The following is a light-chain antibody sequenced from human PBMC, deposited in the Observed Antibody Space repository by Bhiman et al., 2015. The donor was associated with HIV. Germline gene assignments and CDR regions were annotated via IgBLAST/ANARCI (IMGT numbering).Light chain of an antibody. CDR1: KLGDKF. CDR3: QAWDSSTVV. CDR2: QDT. V-gene: IGLV3-1*01. Sequence: SFELTQPPSVSVSPGQTASITCSGDKLGDKFACWYHQKPGQSPVLVIYQDTKRPSGIPERFSGSNSGNTATLTISGTQPMDEADYYCQAWDSSTVVFGGGTKLTVL. J-gene: IGLJ2*01.